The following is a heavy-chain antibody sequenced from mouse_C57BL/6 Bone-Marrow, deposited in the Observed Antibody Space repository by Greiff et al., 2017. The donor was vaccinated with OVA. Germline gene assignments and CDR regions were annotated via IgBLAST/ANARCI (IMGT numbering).Heavy chain of an antibody. D-gene: IGHD1-1*01. CDR1: GYTFTSYG. Sequence: QVQLQQSGAELARPGASVKLSCKASGYTFTSYGISWVKQRTGQGLEWIGEIYPRSGNPYYNEKFKGKATLTEDKSSSTAYMELRSLTSEDSAVYFCDGGYYGSCCFDYWGQGTTLTVSS. V-gene: IGHV1-81*01. J-gene: IGHJ2*01. CDR3: DGGYYGSCCFDY. CDR2: IYPRSGNP.